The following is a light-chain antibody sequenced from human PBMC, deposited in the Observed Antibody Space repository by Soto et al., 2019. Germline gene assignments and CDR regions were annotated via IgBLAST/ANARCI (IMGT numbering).Light chain of an antibody. V-gene: IGKV3-15*01. CDR2: GAS. J-gene: IGKJ2*01. CDR1: KRIISE. CDR3: QQGHNWPLT. Sequence: ELGRTQPQATLSLFPGGRAASSSRASKRIISELACNQQELGQPPRLLIYGASTRATGVPARFTGSESGSEFTLTISGLQSEDFAVYYCQQGHNWPLTFGQGTRLEI.